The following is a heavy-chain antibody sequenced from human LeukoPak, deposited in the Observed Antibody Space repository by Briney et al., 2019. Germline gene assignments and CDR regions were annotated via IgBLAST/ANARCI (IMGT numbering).Heavy chain of an antibody. J-gene: IGHJ4*02. CDR2: ISYDGGNK. Sequence: PGGSLRLSCVASGFTFSTYGLHWVRQAPGKGLQWVAVISYDGGNKYYADSVKGRFTISRDASKNTLYLQMNSLRTEDTAIYYCAKVKTPLLRYFDWLPVDYWGQGTLVTVSS. D-gene: IGHD3-9*01. V-gene: IGHV3-30*18. CDR1: GFTFSTYG. CDR3: AKVKTPLLRYFDWLPVDY.